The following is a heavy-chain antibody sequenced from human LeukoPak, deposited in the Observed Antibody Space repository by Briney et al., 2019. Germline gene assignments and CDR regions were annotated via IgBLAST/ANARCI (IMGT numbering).Heavy chain of an antibody. Sequence: QAGGSLRLSCAASGFTFSSYTMNWVRQAPGKGLEWVSAISGSGGSTYYADSVKGRFTISRDNSKNTLYLQMNSLRAEDTAVYYCAKEYYYDSSGGFDYWGQGTLVTVSS. CDR3: AKEYYYDSSGGFDY. V-gene: IGHV3-23*01. D-gene: IGHD3-22*01. CDR1: GFTFSSYT. CDR2: ISGSGGST. J-gene: IGHJ4*02.